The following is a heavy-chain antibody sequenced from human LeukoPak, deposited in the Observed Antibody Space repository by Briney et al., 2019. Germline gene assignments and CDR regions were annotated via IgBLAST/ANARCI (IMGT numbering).Heavy chain of an antibody. J-gene: IGHJ4*02. Sequence: GASVKVSCKASGYTFTSYGISWVRQAPGQGLEWMGWISAYNGNTNYAQKLQGRVTMTTDTSTSTAYMELRSLRSDDTAVYYCARDKRSRTYGSGSHTPFDYWGQGTLVTVSS. CDR1: GYTFTSYG. D-gene: IGHD3-10*01. CDR2: ISAYNGNT. V-gene: IGHV1-18*01. CDR3: ARDKRSRTYGSGSHTPFDY.